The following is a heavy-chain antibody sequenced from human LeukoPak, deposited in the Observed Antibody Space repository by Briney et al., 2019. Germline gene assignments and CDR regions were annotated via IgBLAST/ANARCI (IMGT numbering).Heavy chain of an antibody. J-gene: IGHJ6*03. CDR3: ARGSTGDSGSYYGAYYYYYYMDV. Sequence: SETLSLTCAVYGGSFSGYYWSWIRQPPGKGLEWIGEINHSGSTNYNPSLKSRVTISVDTSKNQFSLKLSSVTAADTAVYYCARGSTGDSGSYYGAYYYYYYMDVWGKGTTVTVSS. CDR2: INHSGST. D-gene: IGHD1-26*01. V-gene: IGHV4-34*01. CDR1: GGSFSGYY.